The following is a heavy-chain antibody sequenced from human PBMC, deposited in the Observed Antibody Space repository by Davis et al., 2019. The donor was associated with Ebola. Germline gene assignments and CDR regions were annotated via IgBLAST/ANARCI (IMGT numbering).Heavy chain of an antibody. J-gene: IGHJ5*02. D-gene: IGHD6-19*01. Sequence: GGSLRLSCAASGFTFTSYAMHWVRQAPGQRLEWMGWINAGNGNTKYSQKFQGRVTITRDTSASTAYMELSSLRSEDTAVYYCARLVGSGWFNWFDPWGQGTLVTVSS. CDR3: ARLVGSGWFNWFDP. CDR2: INAGNGNT. CDR1: GFTFTSYA. V-gene: IGHV1-3*01.